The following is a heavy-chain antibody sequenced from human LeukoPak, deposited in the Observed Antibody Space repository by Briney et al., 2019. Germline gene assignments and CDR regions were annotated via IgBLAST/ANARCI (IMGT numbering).Heavy chain of an antibody. CDR3: ATDSSYGDYPPWHAFDI. V-gene: IGHV3-53*01. Sequence: AGGSLRLSCAASGFTVSLYYMTWVRQAPGKGLEWVSVIYSGGPTYYADSVKGRFTISRDNSKNTVYLQMNSLRGEDTAVYYCATDSSYGDYPPWHAFDIWGQGTMVTVSS. J-gene: IGHJ3*02. CDR1: GFTVSLYY. D-gene: IGHD4-17*01. CDR2: IYSGGPT.